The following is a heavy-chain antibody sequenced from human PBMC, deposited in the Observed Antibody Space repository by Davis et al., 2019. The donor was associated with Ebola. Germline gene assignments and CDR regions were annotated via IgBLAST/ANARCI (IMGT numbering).Heavy chain of an antibody. V-gene: IGHV1-2*02. CDR1: GYTFTGYY. Sequence: ASVKVSCKASGYTFTGYYMHWVRQAPGQGLEWMGWINPNSGGTNYAQKFQGRVTMTRDTSISTAYMELSRLRSDETAVYSSARVRSTMVRGVIDYWGQGTLVTVSS. J-gene: IGHJ4*02. CDR3: ARVRSTMVRGVIDY. D-gene: IGHD3-10*01. CDR2: INPNSGGT.